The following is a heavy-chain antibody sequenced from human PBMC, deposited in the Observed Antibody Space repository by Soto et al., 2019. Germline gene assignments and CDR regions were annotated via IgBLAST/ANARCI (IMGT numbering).Heavy chain of an antibody. D-gene: IGHD5-12*01. V-gene: IGHV1-69*12. Sequence: QVQLVQSGAEVKKPGSSVKVSCKASGGTFSSYAISWVRQAPGQGLEWMGGVIPIFRTSNYAQKFQGRVTITADDSTTTAYMELSSLRSEDTAVYYCARGRRRWLQIPNLNLYGMDVWGQGTTVTVSS. J-gene: IGHJ6*02. CDR1: GGTFSSYA. CDR3: ARGRRRWLQIPNLNLYGMDV. CDR2: VIPIFRTS.